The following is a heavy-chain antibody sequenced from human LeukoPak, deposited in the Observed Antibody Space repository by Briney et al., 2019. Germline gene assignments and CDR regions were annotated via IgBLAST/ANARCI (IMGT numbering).Heavy chain of an antibody. CDR2: ISSSSSYI. CDR1: GFIFSSYS. CDR3: ARDGGTVTTTSLAKKAPDY. V-gene: IGHV3-21*01. Sequence: GGSLRLSCAASGFIFSSYSMNWVRQAPGKGLEWVSSISSSSSYIYYVDSVKGRFTISRDNAKNSLYLQMNSLRAEDTAVYYCARDGGTVTTTSLAKKAPDYWGQGTLVTVSS. D-gene: IGHD4-11*01. J-gene: IGHJ4*02.